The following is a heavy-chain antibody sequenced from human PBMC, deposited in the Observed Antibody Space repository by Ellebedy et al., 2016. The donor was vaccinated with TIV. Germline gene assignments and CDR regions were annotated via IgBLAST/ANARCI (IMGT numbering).Heavy chain of an antibody. CDR1: GGSISSRRYH. V-gene: IGHV4-39*07. J-gene: IGHJ6*02. Sequence: SETLSLXCTVSGGSISSRRYHWGWIRQPPGKGLEWIGTIYYTGSPQYNPSLKSRVTISVDTSKNQFSLKLSSVTAADTAVYYCARDRMYYYDSSGSYQYYAMDVWGQGTTVTVSS. D-gene: IGHD3-22*01. CDR2: IYYTGSP. CDR3: ARDRMYYYDSSGSYQYYAMDV.